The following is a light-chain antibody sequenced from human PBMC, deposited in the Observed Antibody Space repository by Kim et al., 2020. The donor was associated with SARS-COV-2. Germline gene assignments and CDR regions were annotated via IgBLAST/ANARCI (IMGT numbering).Light chain of an antibody. CDR2: DAA. CDR1: QSVSSY. CDR3: QQRSNWPPRYT. Sequence: SPGERATLSCRASQSVSSYLAWYQQRPGQAPRLLIYDAANRATGSPARFSGSGSETDFTLTISSLEPEDFAVYYCQQRSNWPPRYTFGQGTKLEI. V-gene: IGKV3-11*01. J-gene: IGKJ2*01.